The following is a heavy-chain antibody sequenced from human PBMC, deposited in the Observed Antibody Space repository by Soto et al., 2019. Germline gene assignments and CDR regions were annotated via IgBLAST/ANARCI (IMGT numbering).Heavy chain of an antibody. J-gene: IGHJ4*02. D-gene: IGHD3-22*01. CDR2: IYYSGTT. CDR3: ARFPNYYDTSGYAG. V-gene: IGHV4-31*03. Sequence: PLETLSLTCTVSGGSISSGGYYWSWIRQHPGKGLEWIGYIYYSGTTYYNPSLKSRVTISVDTSKNQFSLKLSSVTAADTAVYYCARFPNYYDTSGYAGWGQVTLVTVSS. CDR1: GGSISSGGYY.